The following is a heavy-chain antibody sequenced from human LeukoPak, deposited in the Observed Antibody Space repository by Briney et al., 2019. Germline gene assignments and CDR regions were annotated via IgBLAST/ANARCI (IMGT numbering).Heavy chain of an antibody. CDR3: AREYYYDSSGTFTYFDY. CDR2: ISAYNGNT. CDR1: GYTFTSYG. V-gene: IGHV1-18*01. J-gene: IGHJ4*02. D-gene: IGHD3-22*01. Sequence: ASVKVSCKASGYTFTSYGISWVRQAPGQGLEWMGWISAYNGNTNYAQKLQGRVTMTTDTSTSTAYMELRSLRSDDTDVYYCAREYYYDSSGTFTYFDYWGQGTLVTVSS.